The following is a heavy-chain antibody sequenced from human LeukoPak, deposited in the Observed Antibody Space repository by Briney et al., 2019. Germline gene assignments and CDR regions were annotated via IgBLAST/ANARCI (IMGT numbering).Heavy chain of an antibody. CDR1: GFTVSSNY. V-gene: IGHV3-66*02. CDR3: ARDFGNSYCSSTSCSDY. CDR2: IYSGGST. J-gene: IGHJ4*02. Sequence: PGGSLRLSCAASGFTVSSNYMSWVRQAPGKGLEWVSVIYSGGSTYYADSVKGRFTISRDNSKNTLYLQMNSVRAEDTAVYYCARDFGNSYCSSTSCSDYWGQGTLVTVSS. D-gene: IGHD2-2*01.